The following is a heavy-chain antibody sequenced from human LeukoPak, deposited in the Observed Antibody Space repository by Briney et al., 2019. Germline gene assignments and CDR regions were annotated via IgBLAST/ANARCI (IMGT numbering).Heavy chain of an antibody. CDR2: IYGGGST. CDR3: ARATFWSGYQRDSWYMDV. V-gene: IGHV3-66*02. D-gene: IGHD3-3*01. Sequence: PGGSLRLSCAASGFTVSSNYMTWVRQAPGKGLEWVSVIYGGGSTYYADSVKGRFTISRDNSENTLYLHMNSLRAEDTAVYYCARATFWSGYQRDSWYMDVWGKGTTVTVSS. J-gene: IGHJ6*03. CDR1: GFTVSSNY.